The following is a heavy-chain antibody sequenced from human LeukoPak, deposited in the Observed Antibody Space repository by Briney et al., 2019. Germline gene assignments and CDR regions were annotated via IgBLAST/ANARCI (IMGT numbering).Heavy chain of an antibody. CDR1: GGSISSYY. V-gene: IGHV4-59*01. CDR3: ARVTSSGWYSWFDP. D-gene: IGHD6-19*01. CDR2: IYYSGST. Sequence: PSETLSPTCTVSGGSISSYYWSWIRQPPGKGLEWIGYIYYSGSTNYNPSLKSRVTISVDTSKNQFSLKLSSVTAADTAVYYCARVTSSGWYSWFDPWGQGTLVTVSS. J-gene: IGHJ5*02.